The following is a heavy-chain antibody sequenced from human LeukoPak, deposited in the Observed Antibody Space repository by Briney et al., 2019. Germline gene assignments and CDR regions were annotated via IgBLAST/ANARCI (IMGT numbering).Heavy chain of an antibody. CDR3: ARRKIEYSRSSCWFDP. CDR1: GGSISSYY. Sequence: SETLSLTCTVSGGSISSYYWSWIRQPPGKGLEWVGYIYYSGTTNYTPSLKCRVPISVATSKCQFSLKLSSVTAADTAVYYWARRKIEYSRSSCWFDPWGQGTLVTVSS. CDR2: IYYSGTT. D-gene: IGHD6-6*01. V-gene: IGHV4-59*08. J-gene: IGHJ5*02.